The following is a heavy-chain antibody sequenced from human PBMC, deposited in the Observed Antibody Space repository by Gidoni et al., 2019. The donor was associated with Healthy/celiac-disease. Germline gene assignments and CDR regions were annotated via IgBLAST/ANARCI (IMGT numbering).Heavy chain of an antibody. CDR3: ARDHDFYDILTGYYYPDAFDI. CDR1: GFTFSSYG. V-gene: IGHV3-33*01. D-gene: IGHD3-9*01. Sequence: QVQLVESGGGVVQPGRSLRLSCAASGFTFSSYGLHWVRQAPGKGLEWVAVIWYDGSNKYYADSVKGRFTISRDNSKNTLYLQMNSLRAEDTAVYYCARDHDFYDILTGYYYPDAFDIWGQGTMVTVSS. CDR2: IWYDGSNK. J-gene: IGHJ3*02.